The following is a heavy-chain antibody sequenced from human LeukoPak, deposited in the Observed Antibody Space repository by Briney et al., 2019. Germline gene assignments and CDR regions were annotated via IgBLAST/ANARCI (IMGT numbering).Heavy chain of an antibody. CDR3: AKQLAPFDY. D-gene: IGHD1-1*01. J-gene: IGHJ4*02. Sequence: GGSLRLSCAASGFTFSSYAMHWVRQAPGKGLEWVAVMSFDGTHIYYADSVKGRFTISRDNSKNTLYLQMNSLRAEDTAVYYCAKQLAPFDYWGQGTLVTVSS. CDR1: GFTFSSYA. V-gene: IGHV3-30-3*02. CDR2: MSFDGTHI.